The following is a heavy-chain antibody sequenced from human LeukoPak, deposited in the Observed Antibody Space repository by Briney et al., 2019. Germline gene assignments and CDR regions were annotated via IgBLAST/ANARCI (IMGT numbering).Heavy chain of an antibody. V-gene: IGHV3-48*01. J-gene: IGHJ4*02. CDR2: IRSSSTI. CDR1: GFTFSGYI. D-gene: IGHD7-27*01. CDR3: VRDKDWGFDF. Sequence: PGGSLRLSCAASGFTFSGYIMNWVRQAPGKGLEWVSYIRSSSTIDYADSVKGRFTISRDNAKNSLYLQMNSLRAEDTAVYYCVRDKDWGFDFWGQGTLVTVSS.